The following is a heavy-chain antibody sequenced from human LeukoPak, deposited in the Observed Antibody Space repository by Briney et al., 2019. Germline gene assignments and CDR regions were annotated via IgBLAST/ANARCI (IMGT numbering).Heavy chain of an antibody. CDR1: GFAFSNYA. Sequence: AGGSLRLSCAACGFAFSNYAMTGVRQAPGKGREGVSAISGSGGGTFYADSVKGRFTISRDKSKDTLYLQMSSLRAEDTAVYYCAKNRYQLLPIFDYWGQGTLVTVSS. CDR3: AKNRYQLLPIFDY. CDR2: ISGSGGGT. V-gene: IGHV3-23*01. D-gene: IGHD2-2*01. J-gene: IGHJ4*02.